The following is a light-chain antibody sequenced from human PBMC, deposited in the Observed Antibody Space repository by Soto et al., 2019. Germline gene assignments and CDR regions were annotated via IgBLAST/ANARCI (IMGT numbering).Light chain of an antibody. CDR3: QQYGSSHT. CDR2: GAS. Sequence: EIVLTQSPATLSLSPWERATLSCRAGQSVSSYLAWYQQKPGQAPRLLIYGASSRATGIPDRFSGSGSGTDFTLTISRLEPEDFAVYYCQQYGSSHTFGQGTKVDI. CDR1: QSVSSY. J-gene: IGKJ1*01. V-gene: IGKV3-20*01.